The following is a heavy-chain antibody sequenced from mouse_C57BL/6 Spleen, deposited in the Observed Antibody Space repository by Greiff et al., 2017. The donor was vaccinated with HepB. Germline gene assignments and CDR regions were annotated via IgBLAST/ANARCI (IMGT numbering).Heavy chain of an antibody. Sequence: EVQLVESGGGLVKPGGSLKLSCAASGFTFSDYGMHWVRQAPEKGLEWVAYISSGSSTIYYADTVKGRFTISRDNAKNTLFLHMTSLRSEDTAMYYCARWGAYYGKKNWYFDVWCTGTTVTVSS. CDR3: ARWGAYYGKKNWYFDV. V-gene: IGHV5-17*01. D-gene: IGHD2-10*01. CDR1: GFTFSDYG. CDR2: ISSGSSTI. J-gene: IGHJ1*03.